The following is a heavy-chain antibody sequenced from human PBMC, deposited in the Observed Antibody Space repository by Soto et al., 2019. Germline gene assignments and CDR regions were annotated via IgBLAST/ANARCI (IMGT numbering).Heavy chain of an antibody. J-gene: IGHJ4*02. CDR1: GFTFSSYA. Sequence: QVQLVESGGGVVQPGRSLRLSCAASGFTFSSYAMHWVRQAPGKGLEWVAVISYDGSNKYYADSVKGRFTISRDNSTNTLYLQMNSLRAEDPAVYYCARVPSSSGRAHFDYWGQGTLVTVSS. V-gene: IGHV3-30-3*01. CDR2: ISYDGSNK. D-gene: IGHD2-15*01. CDR3: ARVPSSSGRAHFDY.